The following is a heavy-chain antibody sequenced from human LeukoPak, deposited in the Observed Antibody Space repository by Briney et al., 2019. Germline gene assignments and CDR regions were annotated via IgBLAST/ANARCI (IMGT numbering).Heavy chain of an antibody. V-gene: IGHV3-30*02. J-gene: IGHJ4*02. CDR1: GFTFSSYG. D-gene: IGHD2-21*01. CDR2: IRYDGSNK. CDR3: AKKIFQGWGFYFDY. Sequence: GGSPRLSCAASGFTFSSYGMHWVRQAPGKGLEWVAFIRYDGSNKYYADSVKGRFTISRDNSKNTLHLQMNSLRAEDTAIYYCAKKIFQGWGFYFDYWGQGTLVTVSS.